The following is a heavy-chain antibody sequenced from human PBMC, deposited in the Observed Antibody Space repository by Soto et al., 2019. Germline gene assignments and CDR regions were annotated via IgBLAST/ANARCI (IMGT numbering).Heavy chain of an antibody. CDR3: ARGAIGPRPTDY. Sequence: GGSLRLSCAASGFTFSSYSMNWVRQAPGKGLEWVSSISSSSSYIYYADSVKGRFTISRDNAKNSLYLQMNSLRAEDTAVYYCARGAIGPRPTDYWGQGTLVTVSS. CDR2: ISSSSSYI. J-gene: IGHJ4*02. V-gene: IGHV3-21*01. D-gene: IGHD2-2*02. CDR1: GFTFSSYS.